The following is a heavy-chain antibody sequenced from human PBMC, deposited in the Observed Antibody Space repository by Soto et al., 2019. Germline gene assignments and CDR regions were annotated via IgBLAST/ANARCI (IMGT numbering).Heavy chain of an antibody. D-gene: IGHD2-8*01. CDR3: ARDRRYCTNGVCYNNAFDI. Sequence: PSETLSLTXTVSGGSISSYYWSWIRQPPGKGLEWIGYIYYSGSTNYNPSLKSRVTISVDTSKNQFSLKLSSVTAADTAVYYCARDRRYCTNGVCYNNAFDIWGQGTMVTVSS. CDR1: GGSISSYY. J-gene: IGHJ3*02. CDR2: IYYSGST. V-gene: IGHV4-59*01.